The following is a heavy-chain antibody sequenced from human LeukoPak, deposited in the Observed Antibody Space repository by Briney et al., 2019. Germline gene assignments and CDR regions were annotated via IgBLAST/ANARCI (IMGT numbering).Heavy chain of an antibody. CDR3: ARGLRYFDWLPKIPYYFDY. D-gene: IGHD3-9*01. CDR1: GGSISSYY. J-gene: IGHJ4*02. Sequence: SETLSLTCTVSGGSISSYYWSWIRQPPGKGLEWIGYIYYSGSTNYNPSLKSRVTISVDTSKNQFSLKLSSVTAADTAVYYCARGLRYFDWLPKIPYYFDYWGQGTLVTVSS. V-gene: IGHV4-59*08. CDR2: IYYSGST.